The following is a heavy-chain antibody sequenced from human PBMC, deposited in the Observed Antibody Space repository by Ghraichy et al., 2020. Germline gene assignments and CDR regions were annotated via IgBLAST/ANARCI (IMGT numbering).Heavy chain of an antibody. V-gene: IGHV1-2*02. CDR1: GYRFTDYY. J-gene: IGHJ4*02. D-gene: IGHD3-16*01. CDR3: AREGLGDFTIDY. Sequence: ASVKVSCKAAGYRFTDYYVNWVRQAHGQGLEWLGWINPNSGETKYAANFQGRVTMTKDTSITTAFMEINRLTSDDTAIYYCAREGLGDFTIDYWGQGTLVSVSS. CDR2: INPNSGET.